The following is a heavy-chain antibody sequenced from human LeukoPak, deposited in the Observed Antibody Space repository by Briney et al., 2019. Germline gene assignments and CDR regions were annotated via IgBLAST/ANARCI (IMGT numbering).Heavy chain of an antibody. Sequence: SETLSLTCTVSGGSITSNSYYWSWIRQPPGKGLEWIAYIYYSGSTNYNPSLKSRVTISVDTSKNQVYLRLSSVTAADTAVYYCARSKDYGDSIFDYWGQGTLVTVSS. D-gene: IGHD4-17*01. J-gene: IGHJ4*02. CDR3: ARSKDYGDSIFDY. V-gene: IGHV4-61*01. CDR1: GGSITSNSYY. CDR2: IYYSGST.